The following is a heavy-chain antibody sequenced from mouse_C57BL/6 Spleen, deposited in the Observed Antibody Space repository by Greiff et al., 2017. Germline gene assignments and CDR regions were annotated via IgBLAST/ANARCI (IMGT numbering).Heavy chain of an antibody. CDR3: AREKLGLWYFAY. CDR2: IYPGDGDT. Sequence: QVQLQQSGPELVKPGASVKISCKASGYAFSSSWMNWVKQRPGKGLERIGRIYPGDGDTNYNGKFKGKATLTADKSSSTAYMQLSSLTAEYSAVYFCAREKLGLWYFAYWGQGTTRTVSS. V-gene: IGHV1-82*01. J-gene: IGHJ2*01. D-gene: IGHD4-1*01. CDR1: GYAFSSSW.